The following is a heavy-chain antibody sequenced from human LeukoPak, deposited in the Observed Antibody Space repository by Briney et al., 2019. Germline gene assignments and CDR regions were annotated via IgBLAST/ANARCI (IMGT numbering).Heavy chain of an antibody. D-gene: IGHD1-26*01. CDR3: ARAAAKWELLEDWYFDL. V-gene: IGHV4-34*01. Sequence: SETLSLTCAVYGGSFSGYYWSWIRQPPGKGLEWIGEINHSGTTNYNPSLKSRVTISVDTSKNQFSLKLSSVTAADTAVYYCARAAAKWELLEDWYFDLWGRGTLVTVSS. CDR1: GGSFSGYY. CDR2: INHSGTT. J-gene: IGHJ2*01.